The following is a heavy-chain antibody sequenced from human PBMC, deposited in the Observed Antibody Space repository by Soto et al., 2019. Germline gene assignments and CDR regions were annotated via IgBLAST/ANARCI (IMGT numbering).Heavy chain of an antibody. CDR3: GRGGTHDSSGYYYHY. J-gene: IGHJ4*02. V-gene: IGHV4-31*03. CDR2: IYYSGST. Sequence: QVQLQESGPGLVKPSQTLSLTCTVSGGSITSGGYYWSWIRQHPGKGLEWIGYIYYSGSTYYNQSLKRRATISVDTSKNQFSVRLSSVIAVDTAVYYCGRGGTHDSSGYYYHYWGQGPLVTVSS. D-gene: IGHD3-22*01. CDR1: GGSITSGGYY.